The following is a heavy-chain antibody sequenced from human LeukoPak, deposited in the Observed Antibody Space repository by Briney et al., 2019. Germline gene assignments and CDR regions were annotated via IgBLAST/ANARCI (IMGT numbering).Heavy chain of an antibody. CDR3: VRDMGYYDKV. CDR1: GFTFSTSW. CDR2: INPDGSST. V-gene: IGHV3-74*01. D-gene: IGHD3-22*01. J-gene: IGHJ4*02. Sequence: GXXLRLSXAASGFTFSTSWMHWVRQAPGKGLVWVSRINPDGSSTNYADSVKGRFTISRDNAKNTLYLQMNSLRAEDAAVYYCVRDMGYYDKVWGQGTLVTVSS.